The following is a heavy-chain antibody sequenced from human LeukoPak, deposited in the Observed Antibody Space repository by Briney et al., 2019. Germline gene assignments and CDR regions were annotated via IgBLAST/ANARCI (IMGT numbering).Heavy chain of an antibody. CDR2: IYSSGSS. J-gene: IGHJ3*02. D-gene: IGHD6-19*01. CDR3: AKDHVLIPMAGTDDAFDI. CDR1: GASISSYY. V-gene: IGHV4-4*07. Sequence: PSETLSLTCSVSGASISSYYWSWIRQAAGEGLEWIGRIYSSGSSNYNPSLKSRLTMSVDTSKNQFSLILRSVTAADTAVYYCAKDHVLIPMAGTDDAFDIWGQGTMVTVSS.